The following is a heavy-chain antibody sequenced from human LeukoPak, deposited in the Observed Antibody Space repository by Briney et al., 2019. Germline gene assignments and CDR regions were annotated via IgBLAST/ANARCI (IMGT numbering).Heavy chain of an antibody. Sequence: PSETLSLTCAVYGGSFSGYYWSWIRQPPGKGLEWIGEINHSGSTNYNPSLKSRVTISVDTSKNQFSLKLSSVTAADTAVYYCARHWRFYHVTYYYDSSGSLDAFDIWGQGTMVTVSS. J-gene: IGHJ3*02. D-gene: IGHD3-22*01. CDR3: ARHWRFYHVTYYYDSSGSLDAFDI. CDR1: GGSFSGYY. CDR2: INHSGST. V-gene: IGHV4-34*01.